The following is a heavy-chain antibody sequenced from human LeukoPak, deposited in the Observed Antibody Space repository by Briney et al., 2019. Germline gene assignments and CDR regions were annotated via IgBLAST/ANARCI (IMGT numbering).Heavy chain of an antibody. CDR3: ARAGGGWPGDFQH. CDR2: IYYSGST. D-gene: IGHD2-15*01. V-gene: IGHV4-39*07. Sequence: SETLSLTCTVSGGSISSSSYYWGWIRQPPGKGLEWIGSIYYSGSTYYNPSLKSRVTISVDTSKNQFSLKLSSVTAADTAVYYCARAGGGWPGDFQHWGQGTLVTVSS. CDR1: GGSISSSSYY. J-gene: IGHJ1*01.